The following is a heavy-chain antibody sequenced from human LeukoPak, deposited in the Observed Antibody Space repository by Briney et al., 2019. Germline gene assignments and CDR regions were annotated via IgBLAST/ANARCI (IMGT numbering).Heavy chain of an antibody. CDR1: GFSFGYYA. CDR2: IRSKTYGGTP. Sequence: PGGSLRLSCSASGFSFGYYAISWVRQAPGKGLEWVGFIRSKTYGGTPEYAASVKGRFTISRDDSKSIAYLQMDSLKTEDTAVYYCTREGLYCSDTSCRGYYYYYTDVWGKGTTVTVSS. CDR3: TREGLYCSDTSCRGYYYYYTDV. V-gene: IGHV3-49*04. J-gene: IGHJ6*03. D-gene: IGHD2-2*01.